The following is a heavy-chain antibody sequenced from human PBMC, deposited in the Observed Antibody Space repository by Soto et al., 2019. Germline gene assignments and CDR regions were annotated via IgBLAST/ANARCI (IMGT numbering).Heavy chain of an antibody. D-gene: IGHD4-4*01. CDR2: IIPIFGTA. J-gene: IGHJ6*02. CDR1: GGTFSSYA. Sequence: SVKVFCKASGGTFSSYAISWVRQAPGQGLEWMGGIIPIFGTANYAQKFQGRVTITADESTSTAYMELSSLRSEDTAVYYCARKLYSKYEDPVNYYYYGMDVWGQGTTVTVSS. CDR3: ARKLYSKYEDPVNYYYYGMDV. V-gene: IGHV1-69*13.